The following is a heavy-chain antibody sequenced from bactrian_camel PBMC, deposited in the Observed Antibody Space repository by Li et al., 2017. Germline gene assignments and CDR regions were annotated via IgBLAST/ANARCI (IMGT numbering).Heavy chain of an antibody. CDR1: GFIFDGRD. V-gene: IGHV3S55*01. Sequence: VQLVESGGGSVQAGGSLRLSCTDPGFIFDGRDMGWYRQGPGKEYELVSSIGTDGATYYADSVKGRFTISQDNAKRTMYLQMNGLKPEDTAVYYCAVDLSGAQHAPCTVIAVHRGQGTQVTVS. CDR3: AVDLSGAQHAPCTVIAVH. J-gene: IGHJ4*01. D-gene: IGHD6*01. CDR2: IGTDGAT.